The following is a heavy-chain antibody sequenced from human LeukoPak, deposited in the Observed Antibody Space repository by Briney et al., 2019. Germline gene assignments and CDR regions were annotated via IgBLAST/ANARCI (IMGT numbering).Heavy chain of an antibody. V-gene: IGHV3-48*01. CDR2: ASSSGATI. Sequence: PGGSLRLSCAASGFTFSSHSMSWVRQAPGEGLEWIACASSSGATIFYADSVRGRFTISRDTAKSSLYLQMSSLRVEDTAIYYCGVDIVVVPGAPNWFDPWGQGTLVTVSS. CDR1: GFTFSSHS. J-gene: IGHJ5*02. D-gene: IGHD2-2*01. CDR3: GVDIVVVPGAPNWFDP.